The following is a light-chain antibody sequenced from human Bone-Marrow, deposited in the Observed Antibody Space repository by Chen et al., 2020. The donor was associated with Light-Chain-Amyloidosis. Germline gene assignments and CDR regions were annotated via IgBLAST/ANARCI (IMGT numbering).Light chain of an antibody. CDR3: VLYMGSGISV. V-gene: IGLV8-61*01. CDR2: STN. CDR1: SGSVYIRYY. J-gene: IGLJ3*02. Sequence: QTGVSQEQSFSLSPGGKSHTPLVLSSGSVYIRYYPSWYQQTPGQAPRTLIYSTNTRSSGVPDRFSGSILGNKAALTITGAQADDESDYYCVLYMGSGISVFGGGTKLTVL.